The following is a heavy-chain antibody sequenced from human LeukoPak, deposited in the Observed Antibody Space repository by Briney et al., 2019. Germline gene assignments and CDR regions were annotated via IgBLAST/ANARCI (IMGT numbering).Heavy chain of an antibody. CDR1: GYTFTNYG. CDR3: ARDSVVVIASDAFDI. V-gene: IGHV1-18*01. J-gene: IGHJ3*02. CDR2: ISAYNGYT. Sequence: GASVKVSCKASGYTFTNYGFSWVRQAPGQGLEWMGWISAYNGYTDYAQKFQFRVTMTTDTSTSTAYMELRSLRSDDTAVYYCARDSVVVIASDAFDIWGQGTMVTVSS. D-gene: IGHD2-21*01.